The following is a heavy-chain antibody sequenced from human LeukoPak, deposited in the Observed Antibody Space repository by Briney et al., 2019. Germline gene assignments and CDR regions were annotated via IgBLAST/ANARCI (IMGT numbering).Heavy chain of an antibody. Sequence: GGSLRLSCAASGFTFHNYIMHWVRQAPGKGLEWLAFIQHDGSTGHYADFVKGRFTISRDNSKNTLYLQMNSLRAEDKAVYYCAKVPTYWGQGTLVTVSS. V-gene: IGHV3-30*02. J-gene: IGHJ4*02. CDR1: GFTFHNYI. CDR3: AKVPTY. CDR2: IQHDGSTG.